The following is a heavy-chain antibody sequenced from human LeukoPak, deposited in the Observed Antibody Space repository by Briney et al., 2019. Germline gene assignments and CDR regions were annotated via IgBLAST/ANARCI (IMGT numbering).Heavy chain of an antibody. V-gene: IGHV1-8*01. Sequence: ASVKVSCRASGYTFTTHDINWVRQATGQGLEWLGWMSPNSGDTGYAQKFQGRVTMTRDTSTSTVYMELSSLRSEDTAVYYCARGSSTADYWGQGTLVTVSS. J-gene: IGHJ4*02. CDR1: GYTFTTHD. D-gene: IGHD2-2*01. CDR2: MSPNSGDT. CDR3: ARGSSTADY.